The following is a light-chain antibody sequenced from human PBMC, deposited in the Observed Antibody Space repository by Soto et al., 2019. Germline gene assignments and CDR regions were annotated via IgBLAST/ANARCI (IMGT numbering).Light chain of an antibody. CDR2: EGS. J-gene: IGLJ1*01. V-gene: IGLV2-23*01. CDR3: CSYAGSSTLYV. Sequence: QSALTQPASVSGSPGQSITICCTGTSSDVGSYNLVSWYQQHPGKAPKLIIYEGSKRPSGVSNRFSGSKSGNTASLTISGLQAEDEADYYCCSYAGSSTLYVFGTGTKLTVL. CDR1: SSDVGSYNL.